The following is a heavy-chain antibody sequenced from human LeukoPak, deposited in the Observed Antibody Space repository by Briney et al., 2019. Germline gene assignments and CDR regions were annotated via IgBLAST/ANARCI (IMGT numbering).Heavy chain of an antibody. CDR3: ALRLLVLDY. V-gene: IGHV3-48*03. D-gene: IGHD5-18*01. CDR1: GFTFSSYE. CDR2: ISSSGSTI. J-gene: IGHJ4*02. Sequence: GGSLRLSCAASGFTFSSYEMNWVRQAPGKGLEWVSYISSSGSTIYYADSVKGRFTISRDNAKNSLYLRMNSLRAEDTAVYYCALRLLVLDYWGQGTLVTVSS.